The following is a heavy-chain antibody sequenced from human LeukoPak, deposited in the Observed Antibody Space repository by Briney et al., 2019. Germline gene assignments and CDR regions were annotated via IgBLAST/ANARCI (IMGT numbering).Heavy chain of an antibody. CDR1: GYTLTELS. J-gene: IGHJ4*02. Sequence: VASVKVSCKVSGYTLTELSMHWVRQAPGKGLEWMGGFDPEDGETIYAQKFQGRVTMTEDTSTDTAYMELGSLRSEDTAVYYCATNGELANLFDYWGQGTLVTVSS. V-gene: IGHV1-24*01. CDR2: FDPEDGET. D-gene: IGHD3-10*01. CDR3: ATNGELANLFDY.